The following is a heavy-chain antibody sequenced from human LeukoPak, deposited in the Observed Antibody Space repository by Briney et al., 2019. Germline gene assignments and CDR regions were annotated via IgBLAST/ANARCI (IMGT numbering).Heavy chain of an antibody. CDR2: ISGNGRST. D-gene: IGHD2-15*01. Sequence: GGSLRLSCAASGFTFSSYATHWVRQAPGKGLEYVSGISGNGRSTFYANSVKGRFTVSRDNSKDTLYLHMGSLRAEDMAVYYCTRDIGRLRGDAFDFWGQGTMVTVSS. V-gene: IGHV3-64*01. J-gene: IGHJ3*01. CDR3: TRDIGRLRGDAFDF. CDR1: GFTFSSYA.